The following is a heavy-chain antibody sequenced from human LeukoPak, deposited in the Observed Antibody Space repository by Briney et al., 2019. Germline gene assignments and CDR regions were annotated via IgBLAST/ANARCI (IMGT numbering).Heavy chain of an antibody. CDR1: GFTFSSYS. V-gene: IGHV3-48*02. D-gene: IGHD3-22*01. CDR2: ISSSSSTI. Sequence: TGGSLRLSCVVSGFTFSSYSRNWVRQAPGKGLEWVSYISSSSSTIYHADSVKGRFTISRDNAKNSLYLQMNSLRDEDTAVYYCAGDGAYYYDSSGYSGGGAFDIWGQGTMVTVSS. J-gene: IGHJ3*02. CDR3: AGDGAYYYDSSGYSGGGAFDI.